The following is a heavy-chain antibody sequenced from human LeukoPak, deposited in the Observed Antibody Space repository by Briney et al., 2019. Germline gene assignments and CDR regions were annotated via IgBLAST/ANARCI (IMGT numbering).Heavy chain of an antibody. V-gene: IGHV4-59*08. CDR1: GSSISSYY. CDR2: IYCTGST. CDR3: ARHPIFGGSNVYAFDY. J-gene: IGHJ4*02. Sequence: SETLSLTCTVSGSSISSYYWSWIRQPPGKGLEWIGYIYCTGSTYSSPSLKSRVTISVDTSKNHFSLKLTSVTAADTAVYYCARHPIFGGSNVYAFDYWGQGTLVTVSS. D-gene: IGHD3-16*01.